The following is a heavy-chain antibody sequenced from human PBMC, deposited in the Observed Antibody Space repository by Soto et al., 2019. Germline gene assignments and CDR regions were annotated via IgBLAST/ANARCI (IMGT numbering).Heavy chain of an antibody. V-gene: IGHV4-59*01. Sequence: QLQLPESGPELVKPSENLSLTCTVSGGSISSYYWAWVRQPPGQGPEWIGYIYYSGRTKSNPSLKSRLSLSVDTPKKQCSLRLSSVTAADTAVYYCAAQRVGEVGSHFDHWSKGMLVSFSP. CDR1: GGSISSYY. D-gene: IGHD3-10*01. J-gene: IGHJ4*02. CDR2: IYYSGRT. CDR3: AAQRVGEVGSHFDH.